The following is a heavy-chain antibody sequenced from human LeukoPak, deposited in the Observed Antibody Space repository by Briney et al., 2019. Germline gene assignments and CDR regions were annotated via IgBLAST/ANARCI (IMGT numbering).Heavy chain of an antibody. CDR1: GFTFSTYS. CDR2: IYNSGSRT. Sequence: GGSLRLSCAASGFTFSTYSMTWVRQAPGKGLEWVSSIYNSGSRTFYGDSVKGRFTVSRDNSKNTLYLQMNSLRAEDTAVCYCAKDVAPDSGWDLDYWGQGTLVTVSS. D-gene: IGHD6-19*01. V-gene: IGHV3-23*05. J-gene: IGHJ4*02. CDR3: AKDVAPDSGWDLDY.